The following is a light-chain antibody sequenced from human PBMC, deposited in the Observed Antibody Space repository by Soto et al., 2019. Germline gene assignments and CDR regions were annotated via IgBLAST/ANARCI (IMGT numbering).Light chain of an antibody. CDR3: QHYGGSPIP. CDR1: QSVTTR. J-gene: IGKJ5*01. V-gene: IGKV3-20*01. CDR2: GAS. Sequence: ESILTQSPGNLSMSPGERVTLSCRASQSVTTRLAWYQHKPGQAPRLLMSGASSRASGVPVRFSGSGSGTDFTLTISRLEPEDFALYYCQHYGGSPIPFGLGTLLEIK.